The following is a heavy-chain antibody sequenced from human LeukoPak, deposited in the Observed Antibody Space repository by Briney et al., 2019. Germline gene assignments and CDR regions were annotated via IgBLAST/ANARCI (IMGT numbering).Heavy chain of an antibody. Sequence: PGGSLRLSCAASGFTFSNYAMSWVRQAPGKGLEWVSVISGSGGSTYYADSVKGRFTISRDNSKSTLYLQMNSLRAEDTAVYYCAKDIVVLPVANDAFDIWGQGTMVTVSS. CDR2: ISGSGGST. D-gene: IGHD2-2*01. J-gene: IGHJ3*02. CDR3: AKDIVVLPVANDAFDI. CDR1: GFTFSNYA. V-gene: IGHV3-23*01.